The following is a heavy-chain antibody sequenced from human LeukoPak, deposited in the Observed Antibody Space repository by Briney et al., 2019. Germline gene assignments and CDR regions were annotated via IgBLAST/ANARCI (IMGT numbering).Heavy chain of an antibody. CDR3: AKYGPQDSGSSHFDY. CDR1: GFIVSNYY. J-gene: IGHJ4*02. V-gene: IGHV3-11*03. CDR2: VKSGNYDI. D-gene: IGHD1-26*01. Sequence: GGSLRLSCAASGFIVSNYYMNWVRQAPGKGLEWLSYVKSGNYDIQYADSGKGRFTTSRDNSKTTLFLQMNSLRAEDTAIYYCAKYGPQDSGSSHFDYWGQGALVTVSS.